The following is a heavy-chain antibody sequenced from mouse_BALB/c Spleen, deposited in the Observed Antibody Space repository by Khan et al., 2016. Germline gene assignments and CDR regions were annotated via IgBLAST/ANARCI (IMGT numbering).Heavy chain of an antibody. V-gene: IGHV1-18*01. CDR2: INTNNGAT. D-gene: IGHD2-4*01. CDR3: ARDDYEN. J-gene: IGHJ2*01. CDR1: AYSFTAYY. Sequence: EVQLQESDPDLVKPGASVKISCKASAYSFTAYYMYWVKQSHGKSLEWIGRINTNNGATTFNQKFKGKAILTVDKPSTTTYMELRSLASEDSAVYYCARDDYENWGPGTTLTVSS.